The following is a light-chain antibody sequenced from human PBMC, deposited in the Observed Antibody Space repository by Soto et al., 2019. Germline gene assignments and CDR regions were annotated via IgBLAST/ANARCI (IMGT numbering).Light chain of an antibody. Sequence: AIRMTQSPSSFSASTGDRVTITCLASQGISSYLAWYQQKPGKAPKLLIYAASTLQSGVPSRFSGSGSGTDFTLTISCLQSEDFANYYCQQYYSYPRTFGQGTKLEIK. V-gene: IGKV1-8*01. CDR2: AAS. J-gene: IGKJ2*02. CDR1: QGISSY. CDR3: QQYYSYPRT.